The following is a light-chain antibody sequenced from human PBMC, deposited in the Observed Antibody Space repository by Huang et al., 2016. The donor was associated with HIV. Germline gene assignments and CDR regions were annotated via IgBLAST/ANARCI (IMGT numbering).Light chain of an antibody. V-gene: IGKV1-39*01. Sequence: DIQMTQSPSSLSASVGDRVTITCRASQSISNYLNWYQQKPGKAPKLLIYAESSLQSGVPSRFSGRASGTDFTLTITSLQREDFATYYCQQSYSSPFTFGPGTKVDIK. CDR2: AES. CDR3: QQSYSSPFT. J-gene: IGKJ3*01. CDR1: QSISNY.